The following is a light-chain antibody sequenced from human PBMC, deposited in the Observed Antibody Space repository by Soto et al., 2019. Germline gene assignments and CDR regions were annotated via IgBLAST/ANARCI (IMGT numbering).Light chain of an antibody. CDR2: MAS. CDR1: QIVSTW. Sequence: DIQLTQPPSTLSASVGDGVTLPSRASQIVSTWLAWYQQKPGIAPQVLISMASTRESGAPPRFSGSGSGTDFTLAISSLQPEDSAAYYCLQDINYPWTFGQGTKVDIK. CDR3: LQDINYPWT. J-gene: IGKJ1*01. V-gene: IGKV1-5*03.